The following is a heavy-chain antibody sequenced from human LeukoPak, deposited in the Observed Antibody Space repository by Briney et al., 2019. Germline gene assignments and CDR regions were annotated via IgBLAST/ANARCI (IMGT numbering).Heavy chain of an antibody. CDR1: GFTFKGYE. CDR3: ARRPLIVANLDY. D-gene: IGHD5-12*01. V-gene: IGHV3-48*03. J-gene: IGHJ4*02. CDR2: ISSSGSTI. Sequence: GGSLRLSCAASGFTFKGYEMNWVRQAQGKGLEWVSYISSSGSTIYYADSVKGRFTISRDTAKNSLYLQMNSLRAEDTSVYYCARRPLIVANLDYWGKGTPVTVSS.